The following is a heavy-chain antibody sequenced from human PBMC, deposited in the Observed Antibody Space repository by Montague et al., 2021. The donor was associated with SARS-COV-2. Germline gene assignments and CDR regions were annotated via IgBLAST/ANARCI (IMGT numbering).Heavy chain of an antibody. D-gene: IGHD3-22*01. CDR3: ARAGTITMIVVVIDAFDI. V-gene: IGHV4-31*11. Sequence: TLSLTCAVYGGSFSGYYWSWIRQHPGKGLEWIGYIYYSGSTYYNPSLKSRVTISVGTSKNQFSLKLSSVTAADTAVYYCARAGTITMIVVVIDAFDIWGQGTMVTVSS. CDR1: GGSFSGYY. J-gene: IGHJ3*02. CDR2: IYYSGST.